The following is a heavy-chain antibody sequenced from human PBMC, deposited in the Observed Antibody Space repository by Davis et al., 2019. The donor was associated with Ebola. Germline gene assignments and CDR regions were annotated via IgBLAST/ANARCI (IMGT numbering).Heavy chain of an antibody. V-gene: IGHV3-30*18. D-gene: IGHD4-23*01. CDR2: ISYDGSNK. CDR3: AKDDYGGKSAFDI. CDR1: GFTFSSYG. Sequence: GESLKISCAASGFTFSSYGMHWVRQAPGKGLEWAAVISYDGSNKYYADSVKGRFTISRDNSKNTLYLQMNSLRAEDTAVYYCAKDDYGGKSAFDIWGQGTMVTVSS. J-gene: IGHJ3*02.